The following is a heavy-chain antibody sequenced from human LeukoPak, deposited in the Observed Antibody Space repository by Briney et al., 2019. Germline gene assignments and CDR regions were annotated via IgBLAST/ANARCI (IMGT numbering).Heavy chain of an antibody. V-gene: IGHV4-39*07. CDR1: GGSISSSSYY. J-gene: IGHJ4*02. CDR3: ARRRYCTNGVCYTGRREAFDY. CDR2: IYYSGST. Sequence: SETLSLTCTVSGGSISSSSYYWGWIRQPPGKGLEWIGSIYYSGSTYYNPSLKSRVTISVDTSKNQFSLKLSSVTAADTAVYYCARRRYCTNGVCYTGRREAFDYWGQGTLVTVSS. D-gene: IGHD2-8*01.